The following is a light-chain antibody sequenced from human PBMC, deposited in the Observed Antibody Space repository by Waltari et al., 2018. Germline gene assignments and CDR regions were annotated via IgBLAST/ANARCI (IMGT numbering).Light chain of an antibody. Sequence: QSVLTQPPSVSEAPGQRVTIPRSGSSPNLGNNAVSGYRQFPGKAPEVLIFYGDLRPSGVSARFSGSKSGTSASLAIRGLQSEDEADYFCAAWDDNLTGSYVFGTGTKVTVL. CDR2: YGD. CDR1: SPNLGNNA. V-gene: IGLV1-36*01. J-gene: IGLJ1*01. CDR3: AAWDDNLTGSYV.